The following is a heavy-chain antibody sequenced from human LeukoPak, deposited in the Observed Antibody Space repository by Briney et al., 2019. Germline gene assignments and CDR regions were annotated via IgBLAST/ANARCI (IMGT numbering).Heavy chain of an antibody. CDR3: AKDVSSSWSEYFQH. CDR1: GFTFSSYA. D-gene: IGHD6-13*01. V-gene: IGHV3-23*01. CDR2: ISGSGGST. Sequence: LPGGSLRLSCAASGFTFSSYAMSWVRQAPGKGLEWVSAISGSGGSTYYADSVKGRFTISRDNSKNTLYLQMNSLRAEDTAVYYCAKDVSSSWSEYFQHWGQGTLVTVSS. J-gene: IGHJ1*01.